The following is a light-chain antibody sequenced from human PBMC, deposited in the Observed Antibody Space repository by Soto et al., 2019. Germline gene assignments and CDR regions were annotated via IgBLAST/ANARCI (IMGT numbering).Light chain of an antibody. CDR2: KAS. CDR1: QSISSW. V-gene: IGKV1-5*03. J-gene: IGKJ1*01. CDR3: QQYQSLWS. Sequence: DIQMTQSPSTLSACVGDTVTITCRASQSISSWLAWYQQKPGKAPKVLIYKASSLESGVPSRFSGSGSGTEFNLTISSLQPDDSATYYCQQYQSLWSFGQGTKVEIK.